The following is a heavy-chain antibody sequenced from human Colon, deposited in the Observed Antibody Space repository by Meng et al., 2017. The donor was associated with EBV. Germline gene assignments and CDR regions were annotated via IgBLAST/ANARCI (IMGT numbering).Heavy chain of an antibody. Sequence: QGQLQESGPGLVQPSQTLSLTCTVSGGSISSGDYYWSWIRQPPGKGLEWIGYIYYSGSTYSNASLKSRVTISIDRSKNQFSLKLSSVTAADTAVYYCARDRKHYGERGWFDPWGQGTLVTVS. CDR3: ARDRKHYGERGWFDP. CDR2: IYYSGST. V-gene: IGHV4-30-4*01. J-gene: IGHJ5*02. CDR1: GGSISSGDYY. D-gene: IGHD4-17*01.